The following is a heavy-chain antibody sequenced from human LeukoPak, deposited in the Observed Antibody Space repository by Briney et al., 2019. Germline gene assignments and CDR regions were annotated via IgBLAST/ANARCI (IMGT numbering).Heavy chain of an antibody. CDR1: GVSISSYY. Sequence: SETLSLTCTVDGVSISSYYWRWVRQPAGRGLGWLGRIYTSGSTNNNPSLKSRVTMSVDTSKTQFSLKLSSVTAADTAVYYCARGGLFDSSGYRFDYWGQGTLVTVSS. D-gene: IGHD3-22*01. CDR3: ARGGLFDSSGYRFDY. V-gene: IGHV4-59*10. J-gene: IGHJ4*02. CDR2: IYTSGST.